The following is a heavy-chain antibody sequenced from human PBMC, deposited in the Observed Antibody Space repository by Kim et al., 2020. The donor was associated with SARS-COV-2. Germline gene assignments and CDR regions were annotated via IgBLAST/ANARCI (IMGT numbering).Heavy chain of an antibody. Sequence: SETLSLTCTVSGGSISSGDYYWSWIRQPPGKGLEWIGYIYYSGSTYYNPSLKSRVTISVDTSKNQFSLKLSSVTAADTAVYYCARDKKSDATVRHRGGYFDYWGQGTLVTVSS. V-gene: IGHV4-30-4*01. CDR2: IYYSGST. J-gene: IGHJ4*02. D-gene: IGHD2-2*01. CDR3: ARDKKSDATVRHRGGYFDY. CDR1: GGSISSGDYY.